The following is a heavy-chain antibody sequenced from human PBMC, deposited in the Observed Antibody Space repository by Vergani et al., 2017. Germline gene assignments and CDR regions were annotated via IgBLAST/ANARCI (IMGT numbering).Heavy chain of an antibody. CDR1: GFSVSNSG. D-gene: IGHD3-10*01. Sequence: QVQLVESGGGVVQPGGSLRPSCVASGFSVSNSGMHWVRQTPGKGLEWVAFIQYDGSDIFYADFVEGRFTISRDNSKNSLYLQMRSLRFDDTAVYYCANEGSANRIRGWLDHWGQGALVTVSS. J-gene: IGHJ4*02. CDR2: IQYDGSDI. CDR3: ANEGSANRIRGWLDH. V-gene: IGHV3-30*02.